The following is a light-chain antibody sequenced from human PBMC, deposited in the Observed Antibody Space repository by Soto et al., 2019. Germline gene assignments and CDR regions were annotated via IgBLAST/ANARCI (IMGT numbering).Light chain of an antibody. CDR3: QQYDNSPLT. V-gene: IGKV3-20*01. CDR1: QSVSSSF. Sequence: ESVLTQSPGTLSLSPGERATLSCRASQSVSSSFLAWYQQKPGQAPRLLIYGASSRATGIPDRFSGSGSGTDITLTISRLEPEDFAVYYCQQYDNSPLTFGGGTKVEIK. J-gene: IGKJ4*01. CDR2: GAS.